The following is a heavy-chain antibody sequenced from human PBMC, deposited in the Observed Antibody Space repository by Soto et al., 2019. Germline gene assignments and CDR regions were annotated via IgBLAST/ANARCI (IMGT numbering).Heavy chain of an antibody. CDR3: AKVGNSTPFEY. V-gene: IGHV3-23*01. Sequence: GGSLRLSCAASGFTFSSYAMSWVRQAPGKGLEWVSAISGSGGSTYYADSVRGRFTISRDNSKNTLYLQMNSLRAEDTAVYYCAKVGNSTPFEYWGQGTLVTVSS. CDR1: GFTFSSYA. CDR2: ISGSGGST. J-gene: IGHJ4*02. D-gene: IGHD4-4*01.